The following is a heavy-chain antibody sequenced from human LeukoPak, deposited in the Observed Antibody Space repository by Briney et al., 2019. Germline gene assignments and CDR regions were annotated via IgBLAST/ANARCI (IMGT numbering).Heavy chain of an antibody. J-gene: IGHJ6*03. Sequence: PSETLSLTCTVSGGSINTYYWSWIRQPPGEGPEWIGYIYYSGSSSYNPSLKSRVTMSVDTSKNQLSLKLSSVTAADTAVYYCARWYCSTNTCYHMDVWGKGTTVTVSS. CDR1: GGSINTYY. V-gene: IGHV4-59*01. CDR2: IYYSGSS. CDR3: ARWYCSTNTCYHMDV. D-gene: IGHD2-2*01.